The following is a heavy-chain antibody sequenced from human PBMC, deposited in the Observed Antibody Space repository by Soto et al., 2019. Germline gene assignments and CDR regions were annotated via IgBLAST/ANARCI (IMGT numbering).Heavy chain of an antibody. J-gene: IGHJ4*02. V-gene: IGHV3-74*01. CDR3: TRGPRPDSSATGTY. Sequence: GGSLRLSCSASGFYFSVYWMHWVRQTPGKGPVWVARISEDGLTTNYADSVQGRFIISRDDAKSTLHLQMNRLRVEDTAVYYCTRGPRPDSSATGTYWGQGTQVTVSS. CDR1: GFYFSVYW. D-gene: IGHD3-10*01. CDR2: ISEDGLTT.